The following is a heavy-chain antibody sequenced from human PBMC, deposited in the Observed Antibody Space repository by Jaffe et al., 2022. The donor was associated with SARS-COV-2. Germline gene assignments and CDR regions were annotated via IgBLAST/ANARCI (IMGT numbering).Heavy chain of an antibody. J-gene: IGHJ4*02. CDR2: ITANGRDT. D-gene: IGHD2-15*01. V-gene: IGHV3-64D*09. Sequence: EVQLVESGGGLVQPGGSLRLSCSASGFIFSNYAVHWVRQAPGKGLEFVSAITANGRDTNYADSMKDRFTISRDISKNTLYLQMSSLRPEDTAVYYCVIYPPTTPETFDSWGQGTLVTVSS. CDR3: VIYPPTTPETFDS. CDR1: GFIFSNYA.